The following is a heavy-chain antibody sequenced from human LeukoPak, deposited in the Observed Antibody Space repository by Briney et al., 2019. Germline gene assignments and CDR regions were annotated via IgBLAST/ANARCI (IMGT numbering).Heavy chain of an antibody. D-gene: IGHD3-10*02. J-gene: IGHJ4*02. CDR1: GGSFSGHY. CDR2: INHSGST. Sequence: PSETLSLTCAVYGGSFSGHYWSWIRQPPGKGLEWIGEINHSGSTNYNPSLKSRVTILVDTSKNQFSLKLSSVTAADTAVYYCASLSITMWAYWGQGTLVTVSS. CDR3: ASLSITMWAY. V-gene: IGHV4-34*01.